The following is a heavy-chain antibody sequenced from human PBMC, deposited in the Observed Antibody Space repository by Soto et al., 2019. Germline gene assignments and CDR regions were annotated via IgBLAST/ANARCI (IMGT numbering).Heavy chain of an antibody. CDR3: ARESEDLTSNFDY. Sequence: NPGGSLRLSCAASGFTFTRYSMNWVRQAPGKGLEWVSSISSTTNYIYYGDSTKGRFTISRDNAKNSLYLEMNSLRAEDTAVYYCARESEDLTSNFDYWGQGTLVTVSS. CDR2: ISSTTNYI. V-gene: IGHV3-21*06. J-gene: IGHJ4*02. CDR1: GFTFTRYS.